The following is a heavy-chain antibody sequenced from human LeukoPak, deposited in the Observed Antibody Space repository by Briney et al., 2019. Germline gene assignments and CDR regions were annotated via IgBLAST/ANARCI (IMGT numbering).Heavy chain of an antibody. D-gene: IGHD5-12*01. V-gene: IGHV4-39*01. Sequence: SETLSLTCTVSGGSISSSSYYWGWIRQPPGKGLEWIGSIYYSGSTYYNPSLKSRVTISVDTSKNQFSLKLSSVTAADTAVYYCARQERFIVATTGEFGYWGQGTLVTVSS. J-gene: IGHJ4*02. CDR1: GGSISSSSYY. CDR2: IYYSGST. CDR3: ARQERFIVATTGEFGY.